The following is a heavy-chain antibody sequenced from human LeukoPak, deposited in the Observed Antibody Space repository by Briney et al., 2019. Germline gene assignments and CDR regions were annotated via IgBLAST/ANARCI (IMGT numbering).Heavy chain of an antibody. CDR2: IYYSGST. CDR3: ARDAEIWGSYRLPL. V-gene: IGHV4-30-4*01. CDR1: GASIGRGDYY. J-gene: IGHJ4*02. D-gene: IGHD3-16*02. Sequence: SETLSFTCTVSGASIGRGDYYGGWIRQPPGKALEWIGYIYYSGSTYYNPSLKSRVTISVDTSKNQFSLKLSSVTAADTAVYYCARDAEIWGSYRLPLWGQGTLVTVSS.